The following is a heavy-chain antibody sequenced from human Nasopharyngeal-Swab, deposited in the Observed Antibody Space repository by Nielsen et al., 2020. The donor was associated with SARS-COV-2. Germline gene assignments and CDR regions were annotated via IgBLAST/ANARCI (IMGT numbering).Heavy chain of an antibody. D-gene: IGHD5-18*01. J-gene: IGHJ4*02. Sequence: GESLKISCAASGFTFSSYSMNWVRQAPGKGLEWVSSISSSSSYIYYADSVKGRFTISRDNAKNSLYLQMNSLRAEDTAVYYCARGEYSYGPLGFHDYWGQGTLVTVSS. CDR3: ARGEYSYGPLGFHDY. CDR1: GFTFSSYS. V-gene: IGHV3-21*01. CDR2: ISSSSSYI.